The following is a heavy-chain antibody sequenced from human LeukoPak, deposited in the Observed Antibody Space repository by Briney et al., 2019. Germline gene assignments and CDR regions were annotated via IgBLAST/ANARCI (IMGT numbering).Heavy chain of an antibody. CDR1: GASFSGPH. J-gene: IGHJ4*02. V-gene: IGHV4-34*01. CDR2: INHRGST. CDR3: ARGASYGEFDY. D-gene: IGHD5-18*01. Sequence: SETLSLTCAVYGASFSGPHWTWIRQPPGKGLEWIGEINHRGSTNYNPSLKSRVTLSVDTSKNQFSLRLTSLTAADTAVYYCARGASYGEFDYWGQGTLVTVSS.